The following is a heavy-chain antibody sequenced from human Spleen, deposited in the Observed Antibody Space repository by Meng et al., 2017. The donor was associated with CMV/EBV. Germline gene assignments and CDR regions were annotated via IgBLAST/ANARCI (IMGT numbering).Heavy chain of an antibody. CDR2: INHSGST. D-gene: IGHD1-7*01. J-gene: IGHJ4*02. Sequence: GSLRLSCAVYSGSFSGYYWSWIRQPPGKGLEWIGEINHSGSTNYNPSLKSRVTISVDTSKNQFSLNLSSVAAADTAVYYCARDRNSNYFDYWGQGALVTVSS. V-gene: IGHV4-34*01. CDR3: ARDRNSNYFDY. CDR1: SGSFSGYY.